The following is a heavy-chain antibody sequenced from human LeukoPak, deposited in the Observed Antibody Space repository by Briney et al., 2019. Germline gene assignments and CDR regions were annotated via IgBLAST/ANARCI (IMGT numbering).Heavy chain of an antibody. D-gene: IGHD6-13*01. CDR1: GGSMRSYY. Sequence: PSETLTLTCTVSGGSMRSYYWSWIRQTPGKGLEWIGYVSYSGNTNYNPSLKSRVTISVDTSKNQFSLKLSSVTAADTAVYYCARRPSIAAAGTGWFDPWGQGTLVTVSS. J-gene: IGHJ5*02. V-gene: IGHV4-59*08. CDR2: VSYSGNT. CDR3: ARRPSIAAAGTGWFDP.